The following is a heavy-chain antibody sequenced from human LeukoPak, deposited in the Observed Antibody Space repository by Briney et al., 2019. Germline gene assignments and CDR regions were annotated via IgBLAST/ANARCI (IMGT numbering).Heavy chain of an antibody. CDR3: ARQGSSGYHGVFYFDY. D-gene: IGHD3-22*01. J-gene: IGHJ4*02. V-gene: IGHV5-51*01. CDR1: GYTSTTYW. CDR2: ISPGDSDA. Sequence: GESLKISCQGSGYTSTTYWIGWVRQMPGKGLEWMGIISPGDSDATYSPSFQGQVTISADKSVSTAYLQWSSLKASDTAMYYYARQGSSGYHGVFYFDYWGQGTLVSVSS.